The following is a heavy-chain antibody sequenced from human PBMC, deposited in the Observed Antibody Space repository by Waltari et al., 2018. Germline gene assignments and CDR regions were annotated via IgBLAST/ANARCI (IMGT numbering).Heavy chain of an antibody. D-gene: IGHD6-6*01. CDR1: GFTFSSYG. J-gene: IGHJ5*02. CDR2: IRYDGSNK. Sequence: QVQLVESGGGVVQPGGSLRLSCAASGFTFSSYGMHWVRQAPGKGLEWVAFIRYDGSNKYYADSVKGRFTISRDNSKNTLYLQMNSLRAEDTAVYYCAKDRIAAQNWFDPWGQGTLVTVSS. V-gene: IGHV3-30*02. CDR3: AKDRIAAQNWFDP.